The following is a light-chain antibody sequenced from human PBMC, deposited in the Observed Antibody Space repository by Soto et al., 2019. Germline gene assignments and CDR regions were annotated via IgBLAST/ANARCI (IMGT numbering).Light chain of an antibody. CDR3: QCRGNWPPYT. CDR2: DAS. V-gene: IGKV3-11*01. J-gene: IGKJ3*01. Sequence: EIVLTQSPATLSLSPGEGATLSCRASQSVSNYLAWYQQKPGQAPRLLIYDASNRATGIPDRFSGSGSGTDFTLTISSLEPEDFAVYYCQCRGNWPPYTFGPGTKVDIK. CDR1: QSVSNY.